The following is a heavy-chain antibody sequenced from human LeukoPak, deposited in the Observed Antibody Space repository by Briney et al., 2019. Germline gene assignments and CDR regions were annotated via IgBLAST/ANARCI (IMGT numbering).Heavy chain of an antibody. D-gene: IGHD6-19*01. CDR3: ARDSLEYSSGWWGGYFDY. J-gene: IGHJ4*02. CDR1: GGSISSSSYY. V-gene: IGHV4-39*07. Sequence: SETLSLTCTVSGGSISSSSYYWGRIRQPPGKGLEWIGSIYYSGSTYYNPSLKSRVTISVDTSKNQFSLKLSSVTAADTAVYYCARDSLEYSSGWWGGYFDYWGQGTLVTVSS. CDR2: IYYSGST.